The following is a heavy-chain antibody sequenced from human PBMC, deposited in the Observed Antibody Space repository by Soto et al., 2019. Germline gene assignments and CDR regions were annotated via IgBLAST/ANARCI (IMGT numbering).Heavy chain of an antibody. D-gene: IGHD6-6*01. CDR3: AKDDLRAARVSYYYGMDV. CDR1: GFTFSSYG. Sequence: PGGSLRLSCAASGFTFSSYGMHWVRQAPGKGLEWVAVISYDGSNKYYADSVKGRFTISRDNSKNTLYLQMNSLRAEDTAVYYCAKDDLRAARVSYYYGMDVWGQGTTVTVSS. V-gene: IGHV3-30*18. J-gene: IGHJ6*02. CDR2: ISYDGSNK.